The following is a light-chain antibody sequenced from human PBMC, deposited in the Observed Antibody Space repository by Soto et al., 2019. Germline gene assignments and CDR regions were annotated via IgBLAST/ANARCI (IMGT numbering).Light chain of an antibody. CDR2: EVS. CDR1: SSDIEKYNL. V-gene: IGLV2-23*02. J-gene: IGLJ1*01. CDR3: CSYAGSRAPYL. Sequence: QSALTQPASVSGSPGQSITVSCFGTSSDIEKYNLVSWYQQYPGKVPKLLISEVSKRPSGVSDRFSGSKSGNMAFLTISGLQAEDEADYYCCSYAGSRAPYLFGTGTKLTVL.